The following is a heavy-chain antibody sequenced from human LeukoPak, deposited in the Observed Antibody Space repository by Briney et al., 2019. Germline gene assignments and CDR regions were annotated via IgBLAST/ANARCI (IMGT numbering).Heavy chain of an antibody. Sequence: TGRSLRLSCTASKFTFSNYGMQWVRQAPGKGLEWVSYISSSSSTIYYADSVKGRFTISRDNAKNSLYLQMNSLRDEDTAVYYCARDRGIGDYYYYGMDVWGQGTTVTVSS. J-gene: IGHJ6*02. D-gene: IGHD6-13*01. V-gene: IGHV3-48*02. CDR1: KFTFSNYG. CDR3: ARDRGIGDYYYYGMDV. CDR2: ISSSSSTI.